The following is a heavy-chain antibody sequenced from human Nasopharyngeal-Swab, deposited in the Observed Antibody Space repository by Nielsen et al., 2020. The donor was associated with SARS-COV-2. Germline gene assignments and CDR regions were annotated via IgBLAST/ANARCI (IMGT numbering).Heavy chain of an antibody. D-gene: IGHD3-10*01. Sequence: SCAASGFTFSSYALHWVRQAPGKGLEWVAVISYDGSNKYYADSVKGRFTISRDNSKNTLYLQMNSLRAEDTAVYYCARGRVVRGVIHYWGQGTLVTVSS. J-gene: IGHJ4*02. CDR1: GFTFSSYA. V-gene: IGHV3-30-3*01. CDR3: ARGRVVRGVIHY. CDR2: ISYDGSNK.